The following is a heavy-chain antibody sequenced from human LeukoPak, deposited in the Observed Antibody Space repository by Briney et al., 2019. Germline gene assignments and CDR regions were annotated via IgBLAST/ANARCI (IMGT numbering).Heavy chain of an antibody. J-gene: IGHJ6*03. CDR2: IIPIFGTA. V-gene: IGHV1-69*01. CDR3: ASLEGGYETRYYYYMDV. D-gene: IGHD5-12*01. CDR1: GGTFSSYA. Sequence: ASVKVSCKASGGTFSSYAISWVRQAPGQGLEWMGGIIPIFGTANYAQKFQGRVTITADESTSTAYMELSCLRSEDTAVYYCASLEGGYETRYYYYMDVWGKGTTVTVSS.